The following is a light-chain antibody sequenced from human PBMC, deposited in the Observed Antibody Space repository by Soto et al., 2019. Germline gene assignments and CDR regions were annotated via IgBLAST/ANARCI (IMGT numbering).Light chain of an antibody. CDR2: DND. J-gene: IGLJ2*01. CDR1: SSNVAINY. V-gene: IGLV1-51*01. Sequence: QSVLTQPPSVSAAPGQEVTISCSGSSSNVAINYVSWYQQLPGTAPKLLIYDNDKRPSGIPDRFSGSKSGTSATLGITGLQTGDEADYYCGTWDASLSTVFGGGPKLTV. CDR3: GTWDASLSTV.